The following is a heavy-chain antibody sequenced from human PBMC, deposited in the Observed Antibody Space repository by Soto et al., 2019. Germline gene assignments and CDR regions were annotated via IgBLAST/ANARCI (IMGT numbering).Heavy chain of an antibody. V-gene: IGHV4-30-4*01. J-gene: IGHJ6*02. Sequence: TLSLTCTVSGGSISSADYYWSWVRQPPGKGLEWIGYIYYSGSTFFNPSLKSRVTISKDTSRNQFSLRLNSVTAADTAVYYCARAIVVTIGGMDVCGQGTTVTVSS. CDR3: ARAIVVTIGGMDV. D-gene: IGHD5-12*01. CDR2: IYYSGST. CDR1: GGSISSADYY.